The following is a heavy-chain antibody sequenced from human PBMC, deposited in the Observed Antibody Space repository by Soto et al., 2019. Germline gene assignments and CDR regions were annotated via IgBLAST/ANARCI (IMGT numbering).Heavy chain of an antibody. CDR2: ISAYNGNT. CDR1: GYTFTSYG. D-gene: IGHD2-21*01. Sequence: ASVKVSCKASGYTFTSYGISWVRQAPGQGLEWMGWISAYNGNTNYAQKLQGRISITADESTRTAFLELSSLRSEDTAVYFCAGDRVMRGNSYYYGMDVWGPGTAVTVSS. J-gene: IGHJ6*02. CDR3: AGDRVMRGNSYYYGMDV. V-gene: IGHV1-18*01.